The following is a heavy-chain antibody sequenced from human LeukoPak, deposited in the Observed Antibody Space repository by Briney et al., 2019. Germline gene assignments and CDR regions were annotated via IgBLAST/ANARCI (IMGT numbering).Heavy chain of an antibody. CDR1: GNSISSGDYY. V-gene: IGHV4-61*02. CDR2: IYTSGST. Sequence: SETLSLTCTVSGNSISSGDYYWSWIRQPAGKGLEWIGRIYTSGSTTYNPSLESRVTISGDTSENQFSLRLSSVTAADTAVYYCARASYSYDISGWVPFDYWGQGTLVTVSS. CDR3: ARASYSYDISGWVPFDY. D-gene: IGHD3-22*01. J-gene: IGHJ4*02.